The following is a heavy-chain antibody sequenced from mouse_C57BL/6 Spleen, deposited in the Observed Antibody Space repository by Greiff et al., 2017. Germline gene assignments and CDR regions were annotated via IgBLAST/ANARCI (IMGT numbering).Heavy chain of an antibody. CDR3: ARHGYYGSSPYYAMDY. CDR1: GYTFTSYW. D-gene: IGHD1-1*01. CDR2: INPSSGYT. V-gene: IGHV1-7*01. J-gene: IGHJ4*01. Sequence: QVQLKESGAELAKPGASVKLSCKASGYTFTSYWMHWVKQRPGQGLEWIGYINPSSGYTKYNQKFKDKDTLTADKSSSTAYMQLSSLTYEDSAVXYCARHGYYGSSPYYAMDYWGQGTSVTVSS.